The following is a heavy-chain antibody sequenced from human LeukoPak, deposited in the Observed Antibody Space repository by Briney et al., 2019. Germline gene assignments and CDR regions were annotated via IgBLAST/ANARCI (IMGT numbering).Heavy chain of an antibody. V-gene: IGHV5-51*01. CDR2: IYPGDSDT. CDR1: GYSFGNYW. J-gene: IGHJ3*02. Sequence: GDSLKISCKGSGYSFGNYWIGWVRQMPGKGLEWMGIIYPGDSDTKYSPSFQGQVTISVDKSISTAYLQWSSLKASDTAMYYCAFSFSYDFWSGTTGDAFDIWGRGTMVTVSS. CDR3: AFSFSYDFWSGTTGDAFDI. D-gene: IGHD3-3*01.